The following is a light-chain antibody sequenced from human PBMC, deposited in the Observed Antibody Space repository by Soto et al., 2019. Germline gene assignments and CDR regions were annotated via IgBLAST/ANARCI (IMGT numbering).Light chain of an antibody. CDR3: QRCNTFWT. CDR1: QSIGSG. CDR2: DVS. Sequence: GDRGTITWRASQSIGSGLAWYQQKPGTAPNLLIHDVSSLESGDPSRLSGSGSGTVFTLTSRRVHPDYSASYCCQRCNTFWTFGQGTQVEIK. J-gene: IGKJ1*01. V-gene: IGKV1-5*01.